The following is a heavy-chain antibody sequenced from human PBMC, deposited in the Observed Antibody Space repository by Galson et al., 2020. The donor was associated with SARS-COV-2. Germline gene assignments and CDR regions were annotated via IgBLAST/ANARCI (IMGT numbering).Heavy chain of an antibody. V-gene: IGHV3-23*01. CDR1: GFTFSNYA. CDR3: AKCGYSFGNNGYTSNALDI. D-gene: IGHD5-18*01. CDR2: ISGRGGST. J-gene: IGHJ3*02. Sequence: GGSLRLSCVASGFTFSNYAMSWVRQAPGKGLEWVSAISGRGGSTYYADSVTGRFTISRDNSKNTLYLQVNSLRAEDTAIYYCAKCGYSFGNNGYTSNALDIWGQGTMVTVSS.